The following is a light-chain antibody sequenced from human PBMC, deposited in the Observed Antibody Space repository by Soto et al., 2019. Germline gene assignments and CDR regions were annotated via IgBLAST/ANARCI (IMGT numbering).Light chain of an antibody. CDR3: QQYDTYWT. V-gene: IGKV1-5*03. J-gene: IGKJ1*01. Sequence: DIQMTQSPSTLSASVGYSVTVTCRASQSISNWLAWYQQKPGKAPKLLIYKASTLESGVPSRFSGSGSGTEFTLTISSLQPDDFATYYFQQYDTYWTFGQGTNVEIK. CDR1: QSISNW. CDR2: KAS.